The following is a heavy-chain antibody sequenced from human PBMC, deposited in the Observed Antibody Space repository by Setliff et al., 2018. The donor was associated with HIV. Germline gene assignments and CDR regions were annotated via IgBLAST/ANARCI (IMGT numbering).Heavy chain of an antibody. V-gene: IGHV4-34*01. Sequence: SETLSLTCAVYGRSFSGYYWNWIRQSPGEGLEWIGEINHSGGTNYNPSLKSRVTMSIDTSKTQFSLNVSSVTAADTAVYYCARGWGHDGFDFWGQGTMVTVSS. D-gene: IGHD7-27*01. CDR3: ARGWGHDGFDF. CDR1: GRSFSGYY. J-gene: IGHJ3*01. CDR2: INHSGGT.